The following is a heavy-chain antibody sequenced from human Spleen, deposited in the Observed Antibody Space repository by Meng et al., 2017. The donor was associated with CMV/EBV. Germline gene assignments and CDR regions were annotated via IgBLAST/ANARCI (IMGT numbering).Heavy chain of an antibody. D-gene: IGHD3-16*01. J-gene: IGHJ4*02. Sequence: CGVSGFTCSNYGMDWVRQAPGKGLEWVAIIWYDGSNKNYADSVKGRFTISRDNSENTLYLQMNSLRAEDTAVYYCARDWGSGTTYFDYWGQGTLVTVSS. CDR3: ARDWGSGTTYFDY. CDR1: GFTCSNYG. V-gene: IGHV3-33*01. CDR2: IWYDGSNK.